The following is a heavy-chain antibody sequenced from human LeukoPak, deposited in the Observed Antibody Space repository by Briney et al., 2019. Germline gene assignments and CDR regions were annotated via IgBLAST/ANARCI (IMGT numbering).Heavy chain of an antibody. CDR2: IKGDGSDK. CDR3: VRLYDDYTNGHFDS. CDR1: GFTFSSSW. V-gene: IGHV3-7*01. D-gene: IGHD4-11*01. Sequence: GGSLRLSCAASGFTFSSSWMTWVRQAPGKGLEWLANIKGDGSDKNYVDSVKGRFTISRHNAKNSLYLQLNSLRAEDTAVYYCVRLYDDYTNGHFDSWGQGTLVTVSS. J-gene: IGHJ4*02.